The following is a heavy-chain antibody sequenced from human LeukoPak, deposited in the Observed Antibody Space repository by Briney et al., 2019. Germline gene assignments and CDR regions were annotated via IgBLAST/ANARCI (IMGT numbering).Heavy chain of an antibody. J-gene: IGHJ3*02. CDR2: IFGGDST. Sequence: PGGSLRLSCAASGFTVSSNYMSWVRQAPGKGLEWVSVIFGGDSTYYADSVKGRFTISRDNSKNTLYLQMNSLRAEDTAVYYCARDSGNYLDAFDIWGQGTMVTVSS. CDR3: ARDSGNYLDAFDI. V-gene: IGHV3-66*01. D-gene: IGHD1-7*01. CDR1: GFTVSSNY.